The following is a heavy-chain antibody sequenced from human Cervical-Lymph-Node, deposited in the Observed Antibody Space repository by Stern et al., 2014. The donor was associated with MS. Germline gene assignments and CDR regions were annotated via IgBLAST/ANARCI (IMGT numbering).Heavy chain of an antibody. Sequence: ESGPTLVRATETLTLTCSFSGFSLTTNGVGVGWLRQPPGKALEWLALIYWDDDKRYRHSLKSRLTITKDTSENQVVLTMTNMDPVDSGTYYCAHSTDFDYWGPGTLVTVSP. CDR1: GFSLTTNGVG. V-gene: IGHV2-5*02. J-gene: IGHJ4*02. CDR2: IYWDDDK. CDR3: AHSTDFDY.